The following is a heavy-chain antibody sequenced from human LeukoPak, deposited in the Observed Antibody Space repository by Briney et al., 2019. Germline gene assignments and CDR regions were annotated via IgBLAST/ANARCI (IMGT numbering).Heavy chain of an antibody. J-gene: IGHJ3*02. CDR2: INWNSGSI. D-gene: IGHD3-22*01. V-gene: IGHV3-9*01. CDR1: GFTFDDYA. CDR3: AKGVARSGYYYDPVSGFDI. Sequence: GGSLRLSCAASGFTFDDYAMHWVRQAPGKGLEWVSGINWNSGSIGYADSVMGRFTISRDHAKNSLYLQMNSLIADDTALYYCAKGVARSGYYYDPVSGFDIWGQGTRVTVSS.